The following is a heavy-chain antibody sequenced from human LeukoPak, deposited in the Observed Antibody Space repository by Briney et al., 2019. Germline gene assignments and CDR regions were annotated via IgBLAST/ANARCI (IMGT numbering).Heavy chain of an antibody. CDR3: AKPPGLRRLDP. CDR1: GFTFSSYA. Sequence: GGSLRLSCAASGFTFSSYAMNWVRQAPGRGLAWVSGINNSGGSTYYADSVKGRFTISRDNSKNTLYLQMNSLRAEDTAVYYCAKPPGLRRLDPWGQGTLVTVSS. V-gene: IGHV3-23*01. J-gene: IGHJ5*02. D-gene: IGHD5-12*01. CDR2: INNSGGST.